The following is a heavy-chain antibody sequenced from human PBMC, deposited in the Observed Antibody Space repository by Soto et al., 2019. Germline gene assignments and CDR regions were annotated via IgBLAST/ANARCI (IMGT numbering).Heavy chain of an antibody. CDR2: INWKSDI. V-gene: IGHV3-9*01. CDR1: GFTFDDNA. CDR3: AISQDRGGRTTFIY. D-gene: IGHD3-16*01. Sequence: GGSLRLSCAASGFTFDDNAMHWVRQAPEKGLEWVSGINWKSDIGYADSVKGRFTIFRGNAENSLYLQMNSLRAEDTALYYCAISQDRGGRTTFIYWGQGTQVTVSS. J-gene: IGHJ4*02.